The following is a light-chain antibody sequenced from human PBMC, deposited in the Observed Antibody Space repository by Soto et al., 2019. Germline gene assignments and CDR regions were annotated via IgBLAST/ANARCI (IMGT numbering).Light chain of an antibody. V-gene: IGLV1-51*01. J-gene: IGLJ3*02. CDR3: RTWDSSLSAGV. CDR2: DNN. Sequence: QSVLTQPPSVSAAPGQKVTISCSGSSSNIGNNYVSWYQQLPGTAPKLLIYDNNKRPSGIPDRFSGSKSGTSATLGITGLQTGDEAVYYCRTWDSSLSAGVFGGGTKLTVL. CDR1: SSNIGNNY.